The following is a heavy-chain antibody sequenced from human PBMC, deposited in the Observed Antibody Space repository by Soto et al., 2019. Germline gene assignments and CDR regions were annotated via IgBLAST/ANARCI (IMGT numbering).Heavy chain of an antibody. CDR2: INSDGSTK. D-gene: IGHD3-10*01. CDR3: VRDRGKSDSFNV. V-gene: IGHV3-74*01. CDR1: GYTFSPFW. J-gene: IGHJ3*01. Sequence: GGSLRLSCEASGYTFSPFWMHWVRQAPGKGLVWVSHINSDGSTKLYADSVKGRFTISRDDAKNTLYLQMNSVKADDTAVYYCVRDRGKSDSFNVWGRGTMVTVS.